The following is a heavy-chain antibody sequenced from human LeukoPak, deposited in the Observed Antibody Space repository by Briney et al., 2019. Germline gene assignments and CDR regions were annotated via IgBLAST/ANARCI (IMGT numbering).Heavy chain of an antibody. Sequence: GGSLRLSCAASGFTFSSYAMHWVRQAPGKGLEWVAVISYDGSNKYYADSVKGRFTIPRDNSKNTLYLQMNSLRAGDTAVYYCARARQWLANYWGQGTLVTVSS. J-gene: IGHJ4*02. CDR3: ARARQWLANY. D-gene: IGHD6-19*01. V-gene: IGHV3-30*04. CDR2: ISYDGSNK. CDR1: GFTFSSYA.